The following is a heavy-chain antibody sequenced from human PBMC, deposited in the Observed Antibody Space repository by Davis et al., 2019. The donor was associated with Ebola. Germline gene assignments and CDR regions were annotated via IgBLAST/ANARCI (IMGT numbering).Heavy chain of an antibody. CDR3: ARDSNTAAGIDY. D-gene: IGHD6-13*01. CDR1: GGSISSYY. Sequence: PSETLSLTCTVSGGSISSYYWSWIRQPPGKGLEWIGYIYYSGSTNYNPSLKSRVTISVDTSKNQFSLKLSSVTAADTAVYYCARDSNTAAGIDYWGQGTLVTVSS. V-gene: IGHV4-59*01. CDR2: IYYSGST. J-gene: IGHJ4*02.